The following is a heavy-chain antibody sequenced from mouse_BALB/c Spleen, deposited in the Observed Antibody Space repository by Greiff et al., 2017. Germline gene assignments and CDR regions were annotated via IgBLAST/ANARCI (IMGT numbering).Heavy chain of an antibody. V-gene: IGHV5-9-3*01. CDR1: GFTFSSYA. J-gene: IGHJ2*01. CDR3: ARQPSHDGYSFDY. Sequence: EVMLVESGGGLVKPGGSLKLSCAASGFTFSSYAMSWVRQTPEKRLEWVATISSGGSYTYYPDSVKGRFTISRDNAKNTLYLQMSSLRSEDTAMYYCARQPSHDGYSFDYWGQGTTLTVSS. CDR2: ISSGGSYT. D-gene: IGHD2-3*01.